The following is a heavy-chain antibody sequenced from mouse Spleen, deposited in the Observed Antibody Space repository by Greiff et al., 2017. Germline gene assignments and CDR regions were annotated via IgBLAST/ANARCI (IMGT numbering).Heavy chain of an antibody. Sequence: EVQRVESGGGLVKPGGSLKLSCAASGFTFSDYGMHWVRQAPEKGLEWVAYISSGSSTIYYADTVKGRFTISRDNAKNTLFLQMTSLRSEDTAMYYCARGSVITSSYWYFDVWGAGTTVTVSS. CDR3: ARGSVITSSYWYFDV. V-gene: IGHV5-17*01. CDR2: ISSGSSTI. CDR1: GFTFSDYG. D-gene: IGHD2-4*01. J-gene: IGHJ1*01.